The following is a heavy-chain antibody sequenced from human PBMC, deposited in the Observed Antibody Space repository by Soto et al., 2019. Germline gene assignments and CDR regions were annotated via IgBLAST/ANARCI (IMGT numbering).Heavy chain of an antibody. D-gene: IGHD3-3*01. CDR1: GFTFSSYG. Sequence: PGGSLRLSCAASGFTFSSYGMHWVRQAPGKGLEWVAVISYDGSNKYYADSVKGRFTISRDNSKNTLYLQMNSLRAEDTAVYYCAKDYVEIVTIFGVVTHYYYYGMDVWGQGTTVTVSS. J-gene: IGHJ6*02. CDR2: ISYDGSNK. CDR3: AKDYVEIVTIFGVVTHYYYYGMDV. V-gene: IGHV3-30*18.